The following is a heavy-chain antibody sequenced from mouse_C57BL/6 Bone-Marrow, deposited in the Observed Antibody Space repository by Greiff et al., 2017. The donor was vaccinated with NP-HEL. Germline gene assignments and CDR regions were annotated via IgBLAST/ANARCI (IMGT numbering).Heavy chain of an antibody. CDR2: IDPENGDT. J-gene: IGHJ3*01. V-gene: IGHV14-4*01. CDR1: GFNIKDDY. CDR3: TTGGNHALFAY. D-gene: IGHD1-1*02. Sequence: VQLQQSGAELVRPGASVKLSCTASGFNIKDDYMHWVKQRPEQGLEWIGWIDPENGDTEYASKFQGQATIPADTSSNTAYLQLSSLTSEDTAVYYCTTGGNHALFAYWGQGTLVTVSA.